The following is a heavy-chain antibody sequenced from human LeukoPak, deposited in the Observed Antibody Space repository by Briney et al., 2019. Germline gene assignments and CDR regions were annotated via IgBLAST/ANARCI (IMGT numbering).Heavy chain of an antibody. CDR1: GFTFSTYG. Sequence: GGSLRLSCAGSGFTFSTYGMNWVRQAPGKGLEWVSGVTPSGDPTYYADSVKGRFIISRDNSKNTLYLQMNSLRAEDTAVYYCAKDGARYSYGGSDYWGQGTLVTVSS. D-gene: IGHD5-18*01. CDR2: VTPSGDPT. J-gene: IGHJ4*02. CDR3: AKDGARYSYGGSDY. V-gene: IGHV3-23*01.